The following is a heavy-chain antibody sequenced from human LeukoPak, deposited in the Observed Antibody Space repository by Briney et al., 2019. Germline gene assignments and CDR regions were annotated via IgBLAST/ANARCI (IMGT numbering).Heavy chain of an antibody. CDR1: GFTFSSYS. CDR2: ISSSSSYI. J-gene: IGHJ5*02. CDR3: ARVLTPKLLPHNNWFDP. D-gene: IGHD3-22*01. V-gene: IGHV3-21*01. Sequence: GGSLRLSCAASGFTFSSYSMNWVRQAPGKGLEWVSSISSSSSYIYYADSVKGRFTISRDNAKNSLYLQMNSLRAEDTAAYYCARVLTPKLLPHNNWFDPWGQGTLVTVSS.